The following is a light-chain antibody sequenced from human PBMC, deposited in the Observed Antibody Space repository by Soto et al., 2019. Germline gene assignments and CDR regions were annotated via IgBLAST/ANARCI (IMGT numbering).Light chain of an antibody. CDR1: QSVSSS. CDR3: QQYHTWPIT. J-gene: IGKJ4*01. V-gene: IGKV3-15*01. Sequence: EIVMTQSPATLSVSPGERATLSCRASQSVSSSLAWYQHKPGQAPRLLISGASTGATGIPARFSGSGSGTEFTLTISSLQSEDCAIYYCQQYHTWPITFGGGTKV. CDR2: GAS.